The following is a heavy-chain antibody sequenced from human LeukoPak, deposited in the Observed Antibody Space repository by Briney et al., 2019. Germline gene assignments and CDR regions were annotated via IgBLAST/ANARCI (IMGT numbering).Heavy chain of an antibody. D-gene: IGHD4-11*01. J-gene: IGHJ6*02. CDR3: ARVGYSDYGAYYGMDV. V-gene: IGHV4-59*01. Sequence: SETLSLTCTVSGGSLSSYYWSWIRQPPGKGLEWIGYIYYSGSTNYNPSLKSRVTISLDTSKNQFALRLASVTAADTAVYYCARVGYSDYGAYYGMDVWGQGTTVTVSS. CDR1: GGSLSSYY. CDR2: IYYSGST.